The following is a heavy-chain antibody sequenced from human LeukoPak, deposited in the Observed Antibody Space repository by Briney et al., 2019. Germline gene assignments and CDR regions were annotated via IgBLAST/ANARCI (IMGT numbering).Heavy chain of an antibody. CDR2: ICYSGST. CDR1: GGSISSYY. J-gene: IGHJ5*02. V-gene: IGHV4-59*01. CDR3: ARHRLWFGELLFDP. Sequence: PSETLSLTCTVSGGSISSYYWSWIRQPPGKGLEWIGYICYSGSTNYNPSLKRRVTISVDTSKDQFSLKLSSVTAADTAVYYCARHRLWFGELLFDPWGQGTLVTVPS. D-gene: IGHD3-10*01.